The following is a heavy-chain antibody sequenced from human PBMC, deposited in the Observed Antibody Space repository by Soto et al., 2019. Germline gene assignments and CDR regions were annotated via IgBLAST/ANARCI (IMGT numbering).Heavy chain of an antibody. J-gene: IGHJ4*02. CDR3: ASWGRSSALPEIYX. CDR2: IYYSGST. CDR1: GGSVSSCSYY. Sequence: GTLSLTGTVSGGSVSSCSYYWSWIRQPPGKGLEWIGYIYYSGSTNYNPSLKSRVTISVDTSKNQFSLKLSSLTAADTAVYYCASWGRSSALPEIYXWGQGTLVTVSX. V-gene: IGHV4-61*01. D-gene: IGHD6-19*01.